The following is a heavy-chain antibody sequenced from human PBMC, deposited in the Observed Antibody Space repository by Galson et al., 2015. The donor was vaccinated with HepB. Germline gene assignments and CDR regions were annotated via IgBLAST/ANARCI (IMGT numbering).Heavy chain of an antibody. CDR1: GFTFSSYS. V-gene: IGHV3-21*01. J-gene: IGHJ3*02. CDR2: ISSSNNYI. D-gene: IGHD6-19*01. CDR3: ASAQWLRAFDI. Sequence: SLRLSCAASGFTFSSYSMNWVRQAPGKGLEWVSSISSSNNYIYYADSVKGRFTISRDNAKNSLNLQMNSLRAEDTAVYYCASAQWLRAFDIWGQGTMVTVSS.